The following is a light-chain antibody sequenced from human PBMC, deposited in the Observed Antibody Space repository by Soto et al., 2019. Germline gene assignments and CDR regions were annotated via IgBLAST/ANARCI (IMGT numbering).Light chain of an antibody. Sequence: EIVLTQSPGTLSLSPGERATLSCRASQSLSSSYLAWYQQKPGQAPRLLIYGASSRATGIPDRFSGSGSGTDFTFTISRLEPEDFAVYYCQQYGSSHTFGQGTKLEIK. CDR1: QSLSSSY. CDR3: QQYGSSHT. CDR2: GAS. J-gene: IGKJ2*01. V-gene: IGKV3-20*01.